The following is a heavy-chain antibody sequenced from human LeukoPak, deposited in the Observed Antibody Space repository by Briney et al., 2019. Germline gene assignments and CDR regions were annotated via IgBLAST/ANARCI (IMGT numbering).Heavy chain of an antibody. J-gene: IGHJ4*02. CDR2: IIPIFGTA. CDR3: ARDGPAATFDY. V-gene: IGHV1-69*13. Sequence: ASVKVSCKASGGTFSSYAISWVRQTPGQGLEWMGGIIPIFGTANYAQKFQGRVTITADESTSTAYMELSSLRSEDTAVYYCARDGPAATFDYWGQGTLVTVSS. D-gene: IGHD2-15*01. CDR1: GGTFSSYA.